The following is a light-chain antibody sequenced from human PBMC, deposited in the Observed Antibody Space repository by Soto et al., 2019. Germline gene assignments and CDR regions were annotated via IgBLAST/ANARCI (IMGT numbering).Light chain of an antibody. J-gene: IGKJ2*01. CDR1: QSVSIN. CDR3: HQYDDGPYT. CDR2: GAS. Sequence: EIVFTQSPGTLSLSPGERATLSCRASQSVSINVAWYQQIPGQTPRLLIYGASTRATTIPVRFSGSGSGTEFTLTISSLQSEDFAVYYCHQYDDGPYTFGQGTKVDIK. V-gene: IGKV3-15*01.